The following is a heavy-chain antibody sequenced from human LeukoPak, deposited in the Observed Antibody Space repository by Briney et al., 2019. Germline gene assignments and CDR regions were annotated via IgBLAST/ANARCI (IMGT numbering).Heavy chain of an antibody. D-gene: IGHD3-10*01. CDR2: INTGNGNT. V-gene: IGHV1-3*04. CDR3: AREITMVRGAPLYGMDV. Sequence: ASVTVSCTASGYTFTSYTIHWVRQAPGQRLEWMGWINTGNGNTEYSQKFQGRVTVTTDTSASTAYMELSSLRSEDTAVYYCAREITMVRGAPLYGMDVWGQGTTVTVSS. J-gene: IGHJ6*02. CDR1: GYTFTSYT.